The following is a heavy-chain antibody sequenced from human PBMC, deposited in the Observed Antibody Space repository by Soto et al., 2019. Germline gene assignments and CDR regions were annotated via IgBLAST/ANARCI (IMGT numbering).Heavy chain of an antibody. D-gene: IGHD3-10*01. V-gene: IGHV4-4*02. J-gene: IGHJ4*02. CDR3: ASVRYYGSGGSLLEY. CDR1: GGSISSNNW. CDR2: IYHSGST. Sequence: SETLSLTCAVSGGSISSNNWWSWVRQPPGKGLEWIADIYHSGSTNFDPSLKSRVTTSVDKSKNQYSLNLHSVTVADTAIYYCASVRYYGSGGSLLEYWGPGIQVTVSS.